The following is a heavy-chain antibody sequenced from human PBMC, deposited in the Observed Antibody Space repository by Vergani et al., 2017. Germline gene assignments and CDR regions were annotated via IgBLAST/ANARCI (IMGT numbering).Heavy chain of an antibody. D-gene: IGHD6-13*01. CDR2: IIPILGIA. CDR1: GGTFSSYA. V-gene: IGHV1-69*04. J-gene: IGHJ6*02. CDR3: ARSSGEQQLVLGYYDGMDV. Sequence: QVQLVQSGAEVKKPGSSVKVSCKASGGTFSSYAISWVRQAPGQGLEWMGRIIPILGIANYAQKFQGRVTITADKSTSTAYMELSSLRSEDTAVYYCARSSGEQQLVLGYYDGMDVWGQGTTVTVSS.